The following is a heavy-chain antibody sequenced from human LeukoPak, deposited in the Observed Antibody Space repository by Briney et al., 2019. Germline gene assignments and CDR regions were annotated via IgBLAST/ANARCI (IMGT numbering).Heavy chain of an antibody. D-gene: IGHD6-19*01. Sequence: GASVKVSCKASGYTFTSYGISWVRQAPGQGLEWMGGIIPIFGTANYAQKFQGRVTITADESTSTAYMELSSLRSEDTAVYYCASAAVVASGWYGAPDYWGQGTLVTVSS. CDR2: IIPIFGTA. CDR3: ASAAVVASGWYGAPDY. CDR1: GYTFTSYG. J-gene: IGHJ4*02. V-gene: IGHV1-69*13.